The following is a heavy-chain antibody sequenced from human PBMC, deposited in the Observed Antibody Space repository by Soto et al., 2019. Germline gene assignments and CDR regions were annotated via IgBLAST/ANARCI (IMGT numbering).Heavy chain of an antibody. CDR1: GFTYINYG. CDR2: ISYDGSNK. D-gene: IGHD6-6*01. Sequence: PGGSLRLSCAGSGFTYINYGMHWVRQAPGKGLEWVAVISYDGSNKYYADSVKGRFTISRDEPKNTLYLQMNSLRAEDTAVYYCAKDRQLESYYYYGMDVWGQGTTVTVSS. CDR3: AKDRQLESYYYYGMDV. J-gene: IGHJ6*02. V-gene: IGHV3-30*18.